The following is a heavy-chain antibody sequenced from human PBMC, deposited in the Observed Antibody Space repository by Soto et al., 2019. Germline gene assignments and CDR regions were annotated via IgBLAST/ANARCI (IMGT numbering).Heavy chain of an antibody. CDR2: IIPISGII. CDR3: AGDPDSHYNDSHAYSYP. CDR1: GGTFSTYT. Sequence: QVQLVQSGAEVKKPGSSVKVSCKASGGTFSTYTITWVRQAPGQGLEWMGRIIPISGIINYAQKFQGRVTISADKFKGTAYMELTGLRSDDTAVYYCAGDPDSHYNDSHAYSYPWGQGTLVTVSS. V-gene: IGHV1-69*08. D-gene: IGHD3-16*01. J-gene: IGHJ5*02.